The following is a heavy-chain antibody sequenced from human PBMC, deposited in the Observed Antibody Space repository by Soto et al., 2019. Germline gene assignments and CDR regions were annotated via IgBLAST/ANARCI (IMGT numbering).Heavy chain of an antibody. V-gene: IGHV5-51*01. CDR3: VRDPETFYYGMAV. CDR2: IYPGDSDT. CDR1: GYSFTSYW. Sequence: GESLKISCKGSGYSFTSYWIGWVRQMPGKGLEWMGIIYPGDSDTRYSPSFQGQVTISADKSISTAYLQMNSLRDEDTAVYYCVRDPETFYYGMAVWGRGTTVTVSS. J-gene: IGHJ6*02.